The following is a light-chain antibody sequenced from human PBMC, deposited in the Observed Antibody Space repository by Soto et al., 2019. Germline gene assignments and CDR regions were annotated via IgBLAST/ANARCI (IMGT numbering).Light chain of an antibody. V-gene: IGLV4-69*01. CDR2: LNSDGSH. Sequence: QAVVTQSPSASASLGASVKLTCTLSSGHSSYAIAWHQQQPEKGPRYSMKLNSDGSHSKGDGIPDRFSGSSSGAERYLTISSLQSEDEADYYCQTWGTGIHWVFGGGTKLTVL. J-gene: IGLJ3*02. CDR3: QTWGTGIHWV. CDR1: SGHSSYA.